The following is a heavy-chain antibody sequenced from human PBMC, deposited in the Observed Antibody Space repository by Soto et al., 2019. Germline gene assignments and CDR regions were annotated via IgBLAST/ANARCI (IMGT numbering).Heavy chain of an antibody. CDR3: ARGLAYGDYGWLDP. V-gene: IGHV3-11*01. J-gene: IGHJ5*02. D-gene: IGHD4-17*01. CDR2: ISNSGSTI. CDR1: EFTFSDYY. Sequence: VQLVEAGGGLVKPGGSLRLSCAASEFTFSDYYMTWIRQAPGKGLEWVSYISNSGSTIYYADSVKGRFTISRDNAKNSLYLQMNSLRAEDTAVYYCARGLAYGDYGWLDPWGQGTLVTVSP.